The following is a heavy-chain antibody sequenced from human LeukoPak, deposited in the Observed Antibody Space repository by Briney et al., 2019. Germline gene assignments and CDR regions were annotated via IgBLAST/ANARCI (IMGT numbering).Heavy chain of an antibody. D-gene: IGHD6-13*01. J-gene: IGHJ5*02. CDR2: IYYSGST. CDR1: GGSISSSSYY. CDR3: ARVRLRRYSSSWQGFDP. V-gene: IGHV4-39*01. Sequence: SETLSLTCTVSGGSISSSSYYWGWIRQPPGTGLEWIGSIYYSGSTYYNPSLKSRVTISVDTSKNQFFLKLSSVTAADTAVYYCARVRLRRYSSSWQGFDPWGQGTLVTVSS.